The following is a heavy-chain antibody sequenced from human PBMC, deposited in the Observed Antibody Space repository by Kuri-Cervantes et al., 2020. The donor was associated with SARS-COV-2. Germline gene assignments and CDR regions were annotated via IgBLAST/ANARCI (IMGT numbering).Heavy chain of an antibody. CDR3: ARDLTPAAFDI. CDR1: GFTFSSYW. CDR2: IKQDGSEK. J-gene: IGHJ3*02. V-gene: IGHV3-7*01. D-gene: IGHD3-9*01. Sequence: LSLTCAASGFTFSSYWMSWVRQAPGKGLEWVANIKQDGSEKYYVDSVKGRFTISRDNSKNTLYLQMNRLRAEDTAVYYCARDLTPAAFDIWGQGTMVTVSS.